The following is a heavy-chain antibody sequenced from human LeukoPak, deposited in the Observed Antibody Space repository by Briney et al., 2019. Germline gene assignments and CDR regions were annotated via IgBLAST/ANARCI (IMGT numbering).Heavy chain of an antibody. CDR3: AESYTPHAFDI. CDR2: IYYSGST. J-gene: IGHJ3*02. V-gene: IGHV4-59*01. CDR1: GGSISSYY. Sequence: SETLSLTCTVSGGSISSYYWSWIRQPPGKGLEWIGYIYYSGSTNYNPSLKSRVTISVDTSKNQFSLKLSSVTAADTAVYYCAESYTPHAFDIWGQGTMVTVSS. D-gene: IGHD2-2*02.